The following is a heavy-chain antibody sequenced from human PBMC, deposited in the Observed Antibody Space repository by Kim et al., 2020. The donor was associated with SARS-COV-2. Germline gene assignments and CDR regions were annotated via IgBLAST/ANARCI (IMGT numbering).Heavy chain of an antibody. Sequence: GGSLRLSCAASGFTFSSYEMNWVRQAPGKGLEWVSYISSSGSTIYYADSVKGRFTISRDNAKNSLYLQMNSLRAEDTAVYYCARDRTGPLFYYGMDVWGQGTTVTVSS. CDR2: ISSSGSTI. J-gene: IGHJ6*02. V-gene: IGHV3-48*03. CDR1: GFTFSSYE. CDR3: ARDRTGPLFYYGMDV.